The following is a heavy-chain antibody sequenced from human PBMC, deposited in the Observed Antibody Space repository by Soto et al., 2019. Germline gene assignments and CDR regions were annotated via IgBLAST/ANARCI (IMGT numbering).Heavy chain of an antibody. V-gene: IGHV4-38-2*01. CDR3: ARVQRITIFGVVISYYFDY. Sequence: SETLSLTCAVSGYSISSGYYWGWIRQPPGKGLEWIGSIYHSGSTYYNPSLKSRVTISVDTSKNQFSLKLSSVTAADTAVYYCARVQRITIFGVVISYYFDYWGQGTLVTVSS. CDR2: IYHSGST. J-gene: IGHJ4*02. D-gene: IGHD3-3*01. CDR1: GYSISSGYY.